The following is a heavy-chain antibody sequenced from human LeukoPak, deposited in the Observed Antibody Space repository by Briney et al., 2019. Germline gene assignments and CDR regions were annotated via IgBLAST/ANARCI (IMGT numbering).Heavy chain of an antibody. Sequence: GRSLRLSCVVSGVSLSSHGMHWVRQAPGKRLEWLTFTWSDGRSEYYADSVKGRFSVSRGNSKNTVYLQIDSLRVEDTAVYYCARDRGNDYFDSWGQGTLVTVSS. CDR1: GVSLSSHG. CDR2: TWSDGRSE. J-gene: IGHJ4*02. V-gene: IGHV3-33*01. CDR3: ARDRGNDYFDS.